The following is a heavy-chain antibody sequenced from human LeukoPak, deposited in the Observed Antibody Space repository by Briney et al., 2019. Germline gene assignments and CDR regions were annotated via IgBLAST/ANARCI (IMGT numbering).Heavy chain of an antibody. D-gene: IGHD1-1*01. V-gene: IGHV3-43*02. CDR2: ISGDGGSK. CDR1: GFTFDEHA. CDR3: AKRSGAPGNFDY. J-gene: IGHJ4*02. Sequence: GGSLKLSCVASGFTFDEHAMNWVRQAPGKRLEWVSVISGDGGSKHYADSVKGRFTISRDNSKNSLYLQMNSLRTDDTALYYCAKRSGAPGNFDYWGQGTLVTVSS.